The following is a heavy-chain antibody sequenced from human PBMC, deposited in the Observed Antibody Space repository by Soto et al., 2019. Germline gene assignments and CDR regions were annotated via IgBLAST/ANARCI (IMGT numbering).Heavy chain of an antibody. CDR2: ISTSGTT. D-gene: IGHD3-10*01. Sequence: SLTDTVTGGSISSYYWTWIRQPAGKGLEWIGRISTSGTTNYNPSLKSRVTMSVDTSKNQFSLKLSSVTAADTAVYYCARDRTVRGDWFDPWGQGPLVSVSA. CDR1: GGSISSYY. J-gene: IGHJ5*02. V-gene: IGHV4-4*07. CDR3: ARDRTVRGDWFDP.